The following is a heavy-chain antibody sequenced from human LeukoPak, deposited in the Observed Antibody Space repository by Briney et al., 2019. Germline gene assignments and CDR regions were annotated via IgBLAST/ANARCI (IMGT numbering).Heavy chain of an antibody. J-gene: IGHJ4*02. CDR3: AREGSSSWYGTLFDY. V-gene: IGHV3-11*01. Sequence: GGSLRLSCAASGFTFSDYYMSWIRQAPGKGLEWVSYISSSGSTIYYADSVKGRFAISRDNAKNSLYLQMNSLRAEGTAVYYCAREGSSSWYGTLFDYWGQGTLVTVSS. CDR1: GFTFSDYY. CDR2: ISSSGSTI. D-gene: IGHD6-13*01.